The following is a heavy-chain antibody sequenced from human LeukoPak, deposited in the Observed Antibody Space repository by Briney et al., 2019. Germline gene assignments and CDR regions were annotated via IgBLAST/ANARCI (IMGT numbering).Heavy chain of an antibody. J-gene: IGHJ4*02. CDR1: GLSSSANS. D-gene: IGHD3-10*01. CDR2: IYNSLTT. V-gene: IGHV4-59*13. Sequence: PSETLSLTCTVPGLSSSANSWRSIRQPPGKGLEWIGYIYNSLTTNYNPSLPSRVTISVATSKNQLSLKLSSATAADTSVYYCARRARSSDYWGQGTLVTVSS. CDR3: ARRARSSDY.